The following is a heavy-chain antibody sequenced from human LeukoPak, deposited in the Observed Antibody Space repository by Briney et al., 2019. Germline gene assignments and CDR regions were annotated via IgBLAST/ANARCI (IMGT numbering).Heavy chain of an antibody. V-gene: IGHV3-9*01. J-gene: IGHJ1*01. D-gene: IGHD2-2*01. Sequence: GGSLRLSCAASGFTFDDYAMHWVRQAPGKGLEWVSGISWNSGSIGYADSVKGRFTISRDNAKNSLYLQMNSLRAEDTALYYCAKWSAAAQFQHWGQGTLVTVSS. CDR2: ISWNSGSI. CDR1: GFTFDDYA. CDR3: AKWSAAAQFQH.